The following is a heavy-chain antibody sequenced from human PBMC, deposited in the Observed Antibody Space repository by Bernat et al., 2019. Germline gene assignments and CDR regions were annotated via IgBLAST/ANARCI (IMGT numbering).Heavy chain of an antibody. Sequence: QVQLVQSGAEVKKPGASVKVSCKASGYTFPSYAMHCVRQAPGQRLEWMGWINAGNGNTKYSQKFQGRVTITRDTSASTAYMELSSLRSEDTAVYYCARDNIAVAGGFDYWGQGTLVTVSS. CDR2: INAGNGNT. D-gene: IGHD6-19*01. CDR3: ARDNIAVAGGFDY. V-gene: IGHV1-3*01. J-gene: IGHJ4*02. CDR1: GYTFPSYA.